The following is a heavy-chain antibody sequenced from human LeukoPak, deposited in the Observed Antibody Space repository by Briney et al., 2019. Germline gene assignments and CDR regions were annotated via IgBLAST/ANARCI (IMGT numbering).Heavy chain of an antibody. V-gene: IGHV3-48*03. D-gene: IGHD6-13*01. CDR3: ATGYRTSWPTPRVDY. Sequence: GGSLRLSCAASGFTFSSYEMNWVRQAPGKGLEWVSYISSSGTTIYYADSVKGRFTISRDNAKKSLHPQMNSLRAEDTAVYYCATGYRTSWPTPRVDYWGQGTLVTVSS. CDR2: ISSSGTTI. CDR1: GFTFSSYE. J-gene: IGHJ4*02.